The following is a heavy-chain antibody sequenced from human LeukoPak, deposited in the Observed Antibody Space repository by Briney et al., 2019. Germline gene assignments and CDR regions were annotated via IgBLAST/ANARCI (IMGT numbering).Heavy chain of an antibody. CDR1: GFTFSSYG. D-gene: IGHD3-10*01. V-gene: IGHV3-30*02. CDR3: AKDSRIYGSGSYLGYYMDV. CDR2: IRYDGSNK. Sequence: PGGSLRLSCAASGFTFSSYGMHWVRQAPGKGLEWVGFIRYDGSNKYYADSVKGRFTISRDNCKNTLYLQINSLRAEDTAVYYCAKDSRIYGSGSYLGYYMDVWGKGTTVTISS. J-gene: IGHJ6*03.